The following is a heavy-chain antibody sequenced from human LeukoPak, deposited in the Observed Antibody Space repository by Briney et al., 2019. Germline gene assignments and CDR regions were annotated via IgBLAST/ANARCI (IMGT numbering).Heavy chain of an antibody. J-gene: IGHJ6*03. Sequence: WETLSLTCAVSGGSISSSNWWSWVRQPPGKGLEWIGEIYHSGSTNYNPSLKSRVTISVDKSKNQFSLKLSSVTAADTAVYYCERTAAGLKTFGYYYYMDVWGKGTTVTVSS. CDR1: GGSISSSNW. CDR3: ERTAAGLKTFGYYYYMDV. CDR2: IYHSGST. V-gene: IGHV4-4*02. D-gene: IGHD6-13*01.